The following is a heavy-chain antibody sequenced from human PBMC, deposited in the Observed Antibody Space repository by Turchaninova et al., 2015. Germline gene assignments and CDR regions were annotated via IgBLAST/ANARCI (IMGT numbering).Heavy chain of an antibody. Sequence: QVQLQESCPGLVQPSEPLSLTCTVSGGSISAYSCGWFRQSPGKGLEWIGYIYYSGSTNDNPSLQSRVTISVDTSKSQFSLKLSSVTAADTAVYYCARSGHCGGDCQGWFDPWGQGTLVTVSS. J-gene: IGHJ5*02. CDR1: GGSISAYS. D-gene: IGHD2-21*02. V-gene: IGHV4-59*08. CDR2: IYYSGST. CDR3: ARSGHCGGDCQGWFDP.